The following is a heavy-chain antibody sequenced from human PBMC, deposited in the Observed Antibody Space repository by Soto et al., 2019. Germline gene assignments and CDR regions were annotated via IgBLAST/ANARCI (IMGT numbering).Heavy chain of an antibody. D-gene: IGHD3-16*02. CDR2: INHSGST. CDR1: GGSFTDYY. CDR3: XRVRARLLSHAFDF. V-gene: IGHV4-34*01. Sequence: QVQLQQWGAGLLKPSETLSLTCAVYGGSFTDYYWTWIRQPPGKGLEWIGEINHSGSTNYNPSLKNRVTISLDTSKNQFSLKVNSVTAADTAVXXXXRVRARLLSHAFDFWGQGTLVTVSS. J-gene: IGHJ3*01.